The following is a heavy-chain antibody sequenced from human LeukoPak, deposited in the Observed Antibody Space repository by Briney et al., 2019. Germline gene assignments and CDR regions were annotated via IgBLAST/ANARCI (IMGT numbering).Heavy chain of an antibody. J-gene: IGHJ6*02. D-gene: IGHD4-23*01. Sequence: KPSETLSLTCTVSGASISSYYWNWIRRPPGKGLEWIGYIYYSGSTNYNPSLKSRVTISVDTSKNQFSLKLSSVTAADTAVYYCARYGGPSYYYYYYGMDVWGQGTTVTVSS. CDR3: ARYGGPSYYYYYYGMDV. V-gene: IGHV4-59*01. CDR2: IYYSGST. CDR1: GASISSYY.